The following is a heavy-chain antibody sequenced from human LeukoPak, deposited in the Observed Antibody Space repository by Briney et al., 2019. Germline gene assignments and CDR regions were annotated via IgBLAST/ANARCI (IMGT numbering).Heavy chain of an antibody. J-gene: IGHJ4*02. Sequence: GGSLRLSCAASGFTVSSNYMSWVRQAPGKGLEWVSVIYSGDSTYYADSVKGRFTISRDNSKNTLYLQMNSLRAEDTAVYYCARAPGSSWYIGYWGQGTLVTASS. CDR1: GFTVSSNY. D-gene: IGHD6-13*01. CDR2: IYSGDST. V-gene: IGHV3-66*01. CDR3: ARAPGSSWYIGY.